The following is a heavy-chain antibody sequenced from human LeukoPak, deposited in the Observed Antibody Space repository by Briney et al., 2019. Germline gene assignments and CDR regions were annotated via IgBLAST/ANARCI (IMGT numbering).Heavy chain of an antibody. V-gene: IGHV1-8*01. Sequence: GASVKVSCKASGYTFTTFDINWVRQASGQGLEWVGWMSPYSGNTGYAQKFQGRVIMTRNTSISTAYMELSSLISDDTAVYYCARDYGGSSGWFDPWGQGTLVTVSS. CDR2: MSPYSGNT. CDR3: ARDYGGSSGWFDP. J-gene: IGHJ5*02. D-gene: IGHD2-15*01. CDR1: GYTFTTFD.